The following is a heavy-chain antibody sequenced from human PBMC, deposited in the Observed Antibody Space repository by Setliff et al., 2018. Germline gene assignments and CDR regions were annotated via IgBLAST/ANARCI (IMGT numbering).Heavy chain of an antibody. V-gene: IGHV4-61*09. J-gene: IGHJ6*03. D-gene: IGHD3-3*01. Sequence: TSETLSLTCTVSDDSISSRHYYWSWIRQPAGKELEWIGQIYTSWSTNYNPSLKSRVTISLDTSKNQFSLSLTSVTAEDTAVYYCARMSGFQYIDVWDKGTTVTVSS. CDR2: IYTSWST. CDR3: ARMSGFQYIDV. CDR1: DDSISSRHYY.